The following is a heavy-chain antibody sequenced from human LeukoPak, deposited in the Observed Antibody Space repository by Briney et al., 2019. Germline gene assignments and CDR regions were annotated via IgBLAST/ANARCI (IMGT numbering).Heavy chain of an antibody. CDR3: ARSHLWPSGTFDI. D-gene: IGHD5-18*01. Sequence: SETLSLTCAVSGASLSGYYWSWIRQSPGKGLEWIGEINHGGFTNYNPSLKSRVTISVDTSRSQIALRLSSLTAADTAVYFCARSHLWPSGTFDIWGQGTVVAVSS. CDR1: GASLSGYY. CDR2: INHGGFT. V-gene: IGHV4-34*01. J-gene: IGHJ3*02.